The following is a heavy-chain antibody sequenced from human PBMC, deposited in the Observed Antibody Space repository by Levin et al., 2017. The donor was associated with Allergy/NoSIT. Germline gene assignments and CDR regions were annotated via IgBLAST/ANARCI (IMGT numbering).Heavy chain of an antibody. J-gene: IGHJ6*02. CDR3: ARDKFYAMDV. Sequence: RGESLKISCAASGFTFSKNWVHWVRQAPGKGLVWVSRIDSDGSGTTYADSVKGRFTISRDNAKNTAYLQMNSLRAEDTAVYYCARDKFYAMDVWGQGTTVTVSS. CDR1: GFTFSKNW. V-gene: IGHV3-74*01. CDR2: IDSDGSGT.